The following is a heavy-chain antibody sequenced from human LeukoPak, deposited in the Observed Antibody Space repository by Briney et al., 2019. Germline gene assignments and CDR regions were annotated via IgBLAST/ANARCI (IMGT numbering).Heavy chain of an antibody. J-gene: IGHJ3*02. V-gene: IGHV3-7*01. CDR3: ARGGLISLANTPLGAFDI. D-gene: IGHD3/OR15-3a*01. Sequence: GGSLRLSCAASGFTFSDYWMSWVRQAPGKGLEWVANIKPDGSQIYYVASVKGRFTISRDNAKGSLYLQMNSLRAEDTAVYYCARGGLISLANTPLGAFDIWGQGTMVSVSS. CDR1: GFTFSDYW. CDR2: IKPDGSQI.